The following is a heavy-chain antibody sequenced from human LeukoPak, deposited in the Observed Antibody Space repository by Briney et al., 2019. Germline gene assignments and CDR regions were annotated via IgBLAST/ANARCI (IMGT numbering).Heavy chain of an antibody. CDR1: GGSISSSSYY. CDR3: ARPSGYNWFDP. V-gene: IGHV4-39*01. Sequence: SETLSLTCTVSGGSISSSSYYWGWIRQPPGKGLEWIGSIYYSGSTYYNPSLKSRVTISVDTSKNQFSLKLSSVTAADTAVYYCARPSGYNWFDPWGQETLVTVSS. CDR2: IYYSGST. J-gene: IGHJ5*02. D-gene: IGHD6-25*01.